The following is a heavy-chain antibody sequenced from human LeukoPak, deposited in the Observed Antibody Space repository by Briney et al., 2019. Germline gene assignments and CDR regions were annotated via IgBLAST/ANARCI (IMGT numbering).Heavy chain of an antibody. CDR2: INSDGSST. CDR3: ARDGLAAITFDY. V-gene: IGHV3-74*01. Sequence: GGSLRLSCVASGFTFSSYWMHWVRQAPGKGLVWVSHINSDGSSTTYADSVKGRFTISRDNAKNALYLQMNSLRAEDTAVYYCARDGLAAITFDYWGQGILVTVSS. CDR1: GFTFSSYW. D-gene: IGHD5-24*01. J-gene: IGHJ4*02.